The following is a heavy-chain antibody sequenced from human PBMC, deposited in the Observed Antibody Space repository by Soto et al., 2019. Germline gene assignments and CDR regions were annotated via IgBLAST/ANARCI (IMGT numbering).Heavy chain of an antibody. CDR1: GGTFSSYA. Sequence: SVKVSCKASGGTFSSYAIGWVRQAPGQGLEWMGGIIPIFGTANYAQKFQGRVTITADESTSTAYMELSSLRSEDTAVYYCARGIASGSYSGDYWGQGTLVTVSS. CDR2: IIPIFGTA. D-gene: IGHD1-26*01. V-gene: IGHV1-69*13. J-gene: IGHJ4*02. CDR3: ARGIASGSYSGDY.